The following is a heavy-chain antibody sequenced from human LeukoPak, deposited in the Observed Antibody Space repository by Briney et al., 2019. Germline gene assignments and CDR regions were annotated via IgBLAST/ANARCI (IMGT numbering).Heavy chain of an antibody. CDR1: GYTFRTYP. CDR2: IRTHSGNP. CDR3: ARGEGYTIFADGHWCDP. V-gene: IGHV7-4-1*02. Sequence: GASVKVSCKASGYTFRTYPIHWVRQAPGQGLEWMGWIRTHSGNPIYAQGFTGRFVFSLDTSVSTAYLQISSLKAEDSAVYYCARGEGYTIFADGHWCDPWGQGTQVTVSA. D-gene: IGHD3-3*01. J-gene: IGHJ5*02.